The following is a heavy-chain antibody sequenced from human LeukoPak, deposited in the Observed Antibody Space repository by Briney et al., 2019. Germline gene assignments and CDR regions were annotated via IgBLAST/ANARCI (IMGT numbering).Heavy chain of an antibody. CDR2: FDPEDGET. Sequence: SVKVSCQVSGYTLTELSMHWVRQAPGKGLEWMGGFDPEDGETIYAQKFQGRVTMTEDTSTDTAYMELSSLRSEDTAVYYCATDLESVSRGSYWGQGTLVTVSS. V-gene: IGHV1-24*01. J-gene: IGHJ4*02. D-gene: IGHD1-14*01. CDR3: ATDLESVSRGSY. CDR1: GYTLTELS.